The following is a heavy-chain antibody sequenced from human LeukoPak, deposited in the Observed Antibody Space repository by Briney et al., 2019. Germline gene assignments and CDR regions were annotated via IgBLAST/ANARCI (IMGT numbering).Heavy chain of an antibody. CDR3: TRDYYDSNDYPAFWDV. CDR2: IRSKAYGGTT. Sequence: GGSLRLSCTTSGFTFGDFAMSWVRQAPGKGLEWVSFIRSKAYGGTTEYAASVKGRFTISRDDSKSIAYLQMNSLKTEDTAVYYCTRDYYDSNDYPAFWDVWGKGTTVTVSS. V-gene: IGHV3-49*04. J-gene: IGHJ6*04. D-gene: IGHD3-22*01. CDR1: GFTFGDFA.